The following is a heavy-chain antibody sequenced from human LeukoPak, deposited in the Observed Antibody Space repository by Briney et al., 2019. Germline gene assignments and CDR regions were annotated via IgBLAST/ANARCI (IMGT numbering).Heavy chain of an antibody. J-gene: IGHJ6*03. D-gene: IGHD5-12*01. CDR3: ARVGEWLRSNYYMDV. CDR1: GYTFTSYD. Sequence: ASVKVSCKASGYTFTSYDINWVRQATGQGLEWMGCMNTNSGNTGYAQKFQGRVTMTRNTSISTAYMELSSLRSEDTAVYYCARVGEWLRSNYYMDVWGKGTTVTVSS. CDR2: MNTNSGNT. V-gene: IGHV1-8*01.